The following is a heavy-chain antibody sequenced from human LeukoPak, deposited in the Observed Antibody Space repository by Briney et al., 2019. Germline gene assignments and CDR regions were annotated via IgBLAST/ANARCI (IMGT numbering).Heavy chain of an antibody. CDR1: GLSISSYA. J-gene: IGHJ4*02. Sequence: GGSLRLSCAASGLSISSYAMSWVRQAPGKGLEWVSAISGSGGSTYYADSVKGRFTISRDNSKNTLYLQMNSLRAEDTAVYYCPKDLYDYVGGNPLHWGQGTLVTVSS. CDR3: PKDLYDYVGGNPLH. D-gene: IGHD3-16*01. V-gene: IGHV3-23*01. CDR2: ISGSGGST.